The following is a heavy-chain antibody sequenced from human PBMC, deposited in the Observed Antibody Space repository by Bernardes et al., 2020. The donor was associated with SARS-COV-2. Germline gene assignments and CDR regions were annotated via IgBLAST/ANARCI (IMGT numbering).Heavy chain of an antibody. J-gene: IGHJ4*02. Sequence: SETLSLTCAVYGGSFSGYYWSWIRQPPGKGLEWIGEINHSGSTNYNPSLKSRVTISVDTSKNQFSLKLSSVTAADTAVYYCVLGLRYFDWLVDYWGQGTLVTVSS. CDR1: GGSFSGYY. V-gene: IGHV4-34*01. D-gene: IGHD3-9*01. CDR2: INHSGST. CDR3: VLGLRYFDWLVDY.